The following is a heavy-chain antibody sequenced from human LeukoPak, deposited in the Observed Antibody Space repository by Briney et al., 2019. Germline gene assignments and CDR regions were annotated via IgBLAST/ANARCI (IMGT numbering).Heavy chain of an antibody. V-gene: IGHV3-30-3*01. J-gene: IGHJ1*01. CDR3: ATYSSLNRREFQY. D-gene: IGHD3-22*01. CDR1: GFTFSSYA. Sequence: GRSLRLSCAASGFTFSSYAMHWVRQAPGKGLEWVAVISYDGSNKYYADSVKGRFTISRDNSKNTLYLQINSLRAEDTAVYYCATYSSLNRREFQYWGQGTLLTVSS. CDR2: ISYDGSNK.